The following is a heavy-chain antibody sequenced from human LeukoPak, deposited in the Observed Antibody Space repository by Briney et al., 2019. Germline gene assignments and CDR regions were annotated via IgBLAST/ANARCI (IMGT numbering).Heavy chain of an antibody. Sequence: GGSLRLSCAASGFTFDDYAMHWVRQAPGKGLEWVSSINSNSRYMYYADSVRGRFTISRDNAKNLLFLQMNSLRADDTAIYYCARRYCSTTNCYSFDCGGQGSLVTVSS. CDR1: GFTFDDYA. V-gene: IGHV3-21*06. CDR2: INSNSRYM. D-gene: IGHD2-2*01. CDR3: ARRYCSTTNCYSFDC. J-gene: IGHJ4*02.